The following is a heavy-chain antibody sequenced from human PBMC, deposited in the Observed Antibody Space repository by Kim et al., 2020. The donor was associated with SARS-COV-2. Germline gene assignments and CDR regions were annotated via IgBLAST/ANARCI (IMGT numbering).Heavy chain of an antibody. CDR2: ISYDGSNK. CDR1: GFTFSSYA. J-gene: IGHJ4*02. V-gene: IGHV3-30*04. D-gene: IGHD3-10*01. CDR3: ARDQGVYGSGSYLGFDY. Sequence: GGSLRLSCAASGFTFSSYAMHWVRQAPGKGLEWVAVISYDGSNKYYADSVKGRFTISRDNSKNTLYLQMNSLRAEDTAVYYCARDQGVYGSGSYLGFDYWGQGTLVTVSS.